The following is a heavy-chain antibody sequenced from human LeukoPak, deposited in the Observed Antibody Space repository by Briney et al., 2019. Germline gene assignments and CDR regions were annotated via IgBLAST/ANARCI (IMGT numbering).Heavy chain of an antibody. CDR1: GFTFSSYS. CDR3: ARDHLSLGIAVAVDFDY. J-gene: IGHJ4*02. V-gene: IGHV3-21*01. Sequence: GGSLRLSCAASGFTFSSYSMNWVRQAPGKGLEWVSSISSSSSYIYYADSVKGRFTIPRDNAKNSLYLQMNSLRAEDTAVYYCARDHLSLGIAVAVDFDYWGQGTLVTVPS. D-gene: IGHD6-19*01. CDR2: ISSSSSYI.